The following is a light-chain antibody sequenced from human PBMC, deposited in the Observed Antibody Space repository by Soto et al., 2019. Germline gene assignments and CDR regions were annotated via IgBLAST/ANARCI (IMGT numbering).Light chain of an antibody. CDR2: DVS. CDR1: NIGGKS. J-gene: IGLJ2*01. Sequence: SYELTQPPSVSVAPGQTARITCGGNNIGGKSVHWYQQKPGQAPVLVVNDVSDRPSGIPERFSGSKSGNTATLTISRVEAGDEADYYCQVWVSSSDHVVFGGGTKLTVL. V-gene: IGLV3-21*02. CDR3: QVWVSSSDHVV.